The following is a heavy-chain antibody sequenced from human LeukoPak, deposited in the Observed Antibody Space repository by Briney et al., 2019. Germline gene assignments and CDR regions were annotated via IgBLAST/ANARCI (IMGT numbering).Heavy chain of an antibody. CDR3: ARGIGEGDY. CDR2: IIPIFGTA. D-gene: IGHD2/OR15-2a*01. V-gene: IGHV1-69*06. CDR1: GGTFISYA. J-gene: IGHJ4*02. Sequence: GASVKVSCKASGGTFISYAISWVRQAPGQGLEWMGGIIPIFGTANYAQKFQGRVTMTEDTSTDTAYMELSSLRSEDTAVYYCARGIGEGDYWGQGTLVTVSS.